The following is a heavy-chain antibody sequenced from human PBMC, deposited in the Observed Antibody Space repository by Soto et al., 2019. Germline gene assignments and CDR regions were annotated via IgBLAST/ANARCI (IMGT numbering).Heavy chain of an antibody. V-gene: IGHV3-23*01. CDR1: GFTFSSYP. D-gene: IGHD6-13*01. CDR2: ISGSGGST. CDR3: AKTGSSRDRSSWYTGGLSWFDP. Sequence: GGSLILSWASSGFTFSSYPMILVRQAPGKGLEWVSAISGSGGSTYYADSVKGRFTISRDNSKNTLYLQMNSLRAEDTAVYYCAKTGSSRDRSSWYTGGLSWFDPWGQGTLVTVSS. J-gene: IGHJ5*02.